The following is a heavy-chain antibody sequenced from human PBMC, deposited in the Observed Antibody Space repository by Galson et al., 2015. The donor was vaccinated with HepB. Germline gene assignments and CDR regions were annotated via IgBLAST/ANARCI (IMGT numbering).Heavy chain of an antibody. CDR1: GITFSNYV. V-gene: IGHV3-23*01. D-gene: IGHD4-11*01. CDR2: ISGSGTYT. Sequence: SLRLSCAASGITFSNYVMTWVRQPPGKGLEWVSTISGSGTYTHYADSVKGRFTISRDNSKNTLYLQMSGLRAEDTAVYYCVKDSSYSTYVDAFDIWGQGTTVTVSS. J-gene: IGHJ3*02. CDR3: VKDSSYSTYVDAFDI.